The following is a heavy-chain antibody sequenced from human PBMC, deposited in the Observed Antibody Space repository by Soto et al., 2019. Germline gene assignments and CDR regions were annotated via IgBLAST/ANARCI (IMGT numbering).Heavy chain of an antibody. CDR3: TRCRGDPDDM. D-gene: IGHD2-21*02. J-gene: IGHJ3*02. Sequence: ASVKVSCKASGYTFTSYDINWVRQATGQGLARMGWMNPNSGNTGYAQKFQGTDTMTRNTSISTAYMELSSLRSEDTAVYYSTRCRGDPDDMWVQGTMVTVSS. CDR1: GYTFTSYD. V-gene: IGHV1-8*01. CDR2: MNPNSGNT.